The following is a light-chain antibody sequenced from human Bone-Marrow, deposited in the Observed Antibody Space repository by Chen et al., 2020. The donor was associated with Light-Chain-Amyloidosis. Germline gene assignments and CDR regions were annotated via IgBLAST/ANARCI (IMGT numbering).Light chain of an antibody. J-gene: IGLJ3*02. CDR3: QVGDRSSDRPV. CDR1: NMGSSS. CDR2: DDS. V-gene: IGLV3-21*02. Sequence: SYVLTPPSSVSVAPGHTAPLACGGNNMGSSSVHWYQQTPGQAPLLVVYDDSDRPAGLPERFCGANSGNAATLIISVVEAGDEADYYCQVGDRSSDRPVFGGGTKLTVL.